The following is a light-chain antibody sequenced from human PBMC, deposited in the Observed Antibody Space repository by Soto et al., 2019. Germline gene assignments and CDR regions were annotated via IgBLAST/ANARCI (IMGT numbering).Light chain of an antibody. CDR1: QSVLYSSSNKNY. CDR3: QNYCSSPWT. Sequence: DIVMTQSPDSLAVSLGESATINCRSSQSVLYSSSNKNYLAWYQQKPGQPPKLLIYWASTRESGVPDRFSGSGSVTDFNLTISSLQAEDVAVYYCQNYCSSPWTFGQGTKVEIK. CDR2: WAS. V-gene: IGKV4-1*01. J-gene: IGKJ1*01.